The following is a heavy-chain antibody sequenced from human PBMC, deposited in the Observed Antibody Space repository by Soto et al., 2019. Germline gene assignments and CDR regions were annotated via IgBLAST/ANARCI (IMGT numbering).Heavy chain of an antibody. CDR1: GYTFTGYY. Sequence: ASVKVSCKASGYTFTGYYMHWVRQAPGQGLEWMGWINPNSGGTNYAQKCQGWVTMTRDTSISTAYMELSRLRSDDTAVYYCALGYFSGGSCDNWFDPWGQGTLVTVSS. CDR2: INPNSGGT. V-gene: IGHV1-2*04. D-gene: IGHD2-15*01. J-gene: IGHJ5*02. CDR3: ALGYFSGGSCDNWFDP.